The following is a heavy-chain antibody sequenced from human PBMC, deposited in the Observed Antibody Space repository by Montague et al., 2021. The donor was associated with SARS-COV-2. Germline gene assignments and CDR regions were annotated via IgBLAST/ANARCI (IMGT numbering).Heavy chain of an antibody. CDR2: IYYSGNT. CDR3: ASLGSPAYCGGDCYLRDYGMDV. CDR1: GDSITTYY. J-gene: IGHJ6*02. Sequence: SETLSLTCSVSGDSITTYYWSWIRQSPGKGLEWIGTIYYSGNTYSNPSLKSRVTISMDTSKSQVSLKISSVTAADTAVYFCASLGSPAYCGGDCYLRDYGMDVWGQGTRVTVSS. V-gene: IGHV4-59*04. D-gene: IGHD2-21*02.